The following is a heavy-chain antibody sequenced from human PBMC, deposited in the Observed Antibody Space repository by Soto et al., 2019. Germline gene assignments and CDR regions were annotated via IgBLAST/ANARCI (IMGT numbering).Heavy chain of an antibody. J-gene: IGHJ4*02. D-gene: IGHD5-12*01. V-gene: IGHV3-9*01. Sequence: EVQLVESGGGLVQPGRSLRLSCAASGFTFDDYAMHWVRQAPGKGLEWVSGISWNSGSIGYADSVKGRFTISRDNAKNSLYLQMNSLRAEDTALYYCAKVQAVATNAGFDYWGQGTLVTVSS. CDR3: AKVQAVATNAGFDY. CDR2: ISWNSGSI. CDR1: GFTFDDYA.